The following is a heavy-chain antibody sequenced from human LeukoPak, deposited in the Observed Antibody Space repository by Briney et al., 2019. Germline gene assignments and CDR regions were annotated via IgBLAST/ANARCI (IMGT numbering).Heavy chain of an antibody. CDR1: GFTFSRYP. CDR3: AKDTSTLVGDFSYYGMDV. CDR2: ISGSGGST. D-gene: IGHD1-26*01. Sequence: GGPRRLSCAPSGFTFSRYPRSGAPQAPGKGRKWASRISGSGGSTYYADSVKGRFTISRDISKITLYLQMNSLRVEDTAVYYCAKDTSTLVGDFSYYGMDVWGQGTTVTVS. V-gene: IGHV3-23*01. J-gene: IGHJ6*02.